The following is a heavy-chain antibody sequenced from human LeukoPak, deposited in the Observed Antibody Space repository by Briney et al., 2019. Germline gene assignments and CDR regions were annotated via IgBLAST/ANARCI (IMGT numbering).Heavy chain of an antibody. Sequence: GGSLRLSCAASGFTFNTYWMSWVRQAPGKGLEWVANIKPDGSEKHYVDSVKGRFTISRDNSKNTLYLQMNSLRAEDTAVYYCAKGPGGSYYYWGQGTLVTVSS. CDR3: AKGPGGSYYY. J-gene: IGHJ4*02. CDR2: IKPDGSEK. V-gene: IGHV3-7*01. CDR1: GFTFNTYW. D-gene: IGHD1-26*01.